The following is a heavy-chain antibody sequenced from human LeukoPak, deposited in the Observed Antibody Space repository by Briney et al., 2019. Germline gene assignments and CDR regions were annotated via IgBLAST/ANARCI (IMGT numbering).Heavy chain of an antibody. Sequence: ASVKVSCKASGYTFTSCDINWVRPATGQGLEWMGWMNPNSGNTGYGQSFQGRITRTRDISIGTAYMELSNLTSENTAIYYCTRGSSGRRDNWGQGTLVTVSA. V-gene: IGHV1-8*01. CDR1: GYTFTSCD. CDR3: TRGSSGRRDN. CDR2: MNPNSGNT. J-gene: IGHJ4*02. D-gene: IGHD6-19*01.